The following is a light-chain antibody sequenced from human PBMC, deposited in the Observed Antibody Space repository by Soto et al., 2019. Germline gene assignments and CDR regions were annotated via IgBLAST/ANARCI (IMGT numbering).Light chain of an antibody. CDR1: QDIRNF. V-gene: IGKV1-27*01. CDR2: AAS. CDR3: QNYSSVPG. Sequence: DIQMTQSPTSLSASVGDRVTITCRASQDIRNFVAWYQQKPGKAPKLMSYAASTLQSGVPSPFSGSGSGTNFILTLNSQQPQDVATSHRQNYSSVPGFSPGTKVEIK. J-gene: IGKJ3*01.